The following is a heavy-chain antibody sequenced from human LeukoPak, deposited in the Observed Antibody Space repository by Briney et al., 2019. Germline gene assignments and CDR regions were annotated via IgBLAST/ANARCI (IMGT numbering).Heavy chain of an antibody. CDR2: ISAYNGNT. Sequence: GASVKASCKASGYTFTSYGISWVRQAPGQGLEWMGWISAYNGNTNYAQKLQGRVTMTTDTSTSTAYMELRSLRSDDTAVYYCARVPGGVIDYGYFDYWGQGTLVTVSS. CDR3: ARVPGGVIDYGYFDY. CDR1: GYTFTSYG. J-gene: IGHJ4*02. D-gene: IGHD3-16*02. V-gene: IGHV1-18*01.